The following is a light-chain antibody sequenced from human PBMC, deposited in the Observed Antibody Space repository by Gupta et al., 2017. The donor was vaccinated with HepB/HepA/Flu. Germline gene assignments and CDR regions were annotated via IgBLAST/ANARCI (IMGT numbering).Light chain of an antibody. Sequence: SSELTPDPAVSVALGQTVRITCQGVSLRTYYASWYQQKAGQAPVLVIYGKNNRPSGIPDRFSGSSSGNTASLTITGAQAEDEADYYCNSRDSSGNHWVFGGGTKLTVL. J-gene: IGLJ3*02. CDR3: NSRDSSGNHWV. CDR2: GKN. CDR1: SLRTYY. V-gene: IGLV3-19*01.